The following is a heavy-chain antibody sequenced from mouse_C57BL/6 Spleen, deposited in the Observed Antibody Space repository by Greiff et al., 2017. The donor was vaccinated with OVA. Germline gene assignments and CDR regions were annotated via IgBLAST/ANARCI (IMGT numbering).Heavy chain of an antibody. V-gene: IGHV14-4*01. CDR3: TTTVVARYYAMDY. J-gene: IGHJ4*01. Sequence: EVQRVESGAELVRPGASVKLSCTASGFNIKDDYMHWVKQRPEQGLEWIGWIDPENGDTEYASKFQGKATITADTSSNTAYLQLSSLTSEDTAVYYCTTTVVARYYAMDYWGQGTSVTVSS. D-gene: IGHD1-1*01. CDR1: GFNIKDDY. CDR2: IDPENGDT.